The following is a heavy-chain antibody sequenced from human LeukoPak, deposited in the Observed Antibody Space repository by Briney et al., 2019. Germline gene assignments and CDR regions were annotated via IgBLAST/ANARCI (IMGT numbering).Heavy chain of an antibody. CDR1: GYTFTSYY. CDR3: ARDAPLGSAMITFGGVIVGGAFDI. D-gene: IGHD3-16*02. Sequence: GASVKVSCKASGYTFTSYYMHWLRQAPGQGPEWMGIMNPNDGSTTYAQSFQGRVTMTRDTSTSTVYMELSSLRPEDTAVYYCARDAPLGSAMITFGGVIVGGAFDIWGQGTMVTVSS. V-gene: IGHV1-46*01. CDR2: MNPNDGST. J-gene: IGHJ3*02.